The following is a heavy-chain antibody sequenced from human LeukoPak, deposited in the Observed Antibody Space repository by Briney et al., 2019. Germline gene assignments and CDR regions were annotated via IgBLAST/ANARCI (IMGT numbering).Heavy chain of an antibody. CDR1: GFTFSSYW. CDR2: IKQDGSEK. J-gene: IGHJ1*01. CDR3: AREGCGGDCYSSGYFQH. Sequence: PGGSLRLSCAASGFTFSSYWMSWVRQAPGKGLEWVANIKQDGSEKYYVDSVKGRFTISRDNAKNSLYLQMNSLRAEDTAVYYCAREGCGGDCYSSGYFQHWGQGTLVTVSS. D-gene: IGHD2-21*02. V-gene: IGHV3-7*01.